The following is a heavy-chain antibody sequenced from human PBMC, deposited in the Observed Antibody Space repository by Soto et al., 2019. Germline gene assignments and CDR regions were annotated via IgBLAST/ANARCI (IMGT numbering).Heavy chain of an antibody. CDR2: IYYSGST. J-gene: IGHJ5*02. D-gene: IGHD3-3*01. Sequence: SETLSLTCTVSGGSISHYYWSWIRQPPGKGLEWIGYIYYSGSTYYNPSLKSRVTISVDTSKNQFSLKLSSVTAADTAVYYCARGLDFWSGYNNWFDPWGQGTLVTVSS. CDR1: GGSISHYY. V-gene: IGHV4-59*08. CDR3: ARGLDFWSGYNNWFDP.